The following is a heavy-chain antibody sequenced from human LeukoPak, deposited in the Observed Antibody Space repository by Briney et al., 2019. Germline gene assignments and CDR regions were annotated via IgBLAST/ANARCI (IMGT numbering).Heavy chain of an antibody. Sequence: ASVKVSCKASGYTFTSYYMHWVRQAPGQGLEWMGIINPSGGSTSYAQKFQGRVTITADKSTSTAYMELSSLRSEDTAVYYCARVGARDGYNLFDYWGQGTLVTVSS. D-gene: IGHD5-24*01. CDR3: ARVGARDGYNLFDY. J-gene: IGHJ4*02. CDR2: INPSGGST. CDR1: GYTFTSYY. V-gene: IGHV1-46*01.